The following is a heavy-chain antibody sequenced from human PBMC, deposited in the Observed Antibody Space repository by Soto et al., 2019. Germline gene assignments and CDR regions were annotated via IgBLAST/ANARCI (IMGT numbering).Heavy chain of an antibody. CDR2: IYYSGST. CDR3: AREVVPAADHYFDY. D-gene: IGHD2-2*01. CDR1: GGSISSGDYY. V-gene: IGHV4-30-4*01. J-gene: IGHJ4*02. Sequence: SETLSLTCTVPGGSISSGDYYWSWIRQPPGKGLEWIGYIYYSGSTYYNPSLKSRVTISVDTSKNQFSLKLSSVTAADTAVYYCAREVVPAADHYFDYWGQGTLVTVS.